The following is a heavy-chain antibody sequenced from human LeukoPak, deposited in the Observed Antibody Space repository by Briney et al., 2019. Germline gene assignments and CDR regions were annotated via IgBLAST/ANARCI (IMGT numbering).Heavy chain of an antibody. CDR1: GYTFTGYY. Sequence: ASVKVSCKASGYTFTGYYMHWVRQAPGQGLEWMGWINPNSGGTNYAQKFQGRVTMTRDTSISTAYMELSRLRSDDTAVYYCASTPYSGSWYWFDPWGQGTLVTVSS. V-gene: IGHV1-2*02. CDR2: INPNSGGT. CDR3: ASTPYSGSWYWFDP. D-gene: IGHD6-13*01. J-gene: IGHJ5*02.